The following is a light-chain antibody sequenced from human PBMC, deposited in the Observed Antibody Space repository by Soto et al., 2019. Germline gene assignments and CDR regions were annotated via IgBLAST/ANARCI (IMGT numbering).Light chain of an antibody. CDR1: SSDVGGYNY. CDR3: SSYTSSSTYV. J-gene: IGLJ1*01. Sequence: QSVLTQPASVSWSPGQSITISCTGTSSDVGGYNYVSWYQQHPGKAPKLMIYEVSNRPSGVSNRFSGSKSGNTASLTISGLQAEDEADYYCSSYTSSSTYVFGTGTRSPS. CDR2: EVS. V-gene: IGLV2-14*01.